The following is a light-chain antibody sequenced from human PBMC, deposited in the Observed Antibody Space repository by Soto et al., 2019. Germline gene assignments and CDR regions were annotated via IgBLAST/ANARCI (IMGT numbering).Light chain of an antibody. Sequence: IVLTQSPGTLSLSPGERATPSCRASQSVTSSYLAWYQQNPGQAPRLLIFGASSRVTGIPDRFSGSGSGTDFTLTISRLEPEDFAVYYCQQYGSSLLAFGGGTKVEI. J-gene: IGKJ4*01. CDR2: GAS. V-gene: IGKV3-20*01. CDR3: QQYGSSLLA. CDR1: QSVTSSY.